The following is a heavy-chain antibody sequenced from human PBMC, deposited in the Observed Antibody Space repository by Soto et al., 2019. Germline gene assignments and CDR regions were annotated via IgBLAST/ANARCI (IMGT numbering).Heavy chain of an antibody. CDR2: LNPNIGGT. D-gene: IGHD3-3*01. CDR3: ARDADFWRAGGMDL. Sequence: QEQLVQSGAEVKKPGASVKVSCKASGYTFVGYYLHWVRQAPGQGLEWLGWLNPNIGGTNYAQRFQGRVTMTRDESISTASLELSRLKPDDTAVYFCARDADFWRAGGMDLWGQGTTVTVSS. J-gene: IGHJ6*02. CDR1: GYTFVGYY. V-gene: IGHV1-2*02.